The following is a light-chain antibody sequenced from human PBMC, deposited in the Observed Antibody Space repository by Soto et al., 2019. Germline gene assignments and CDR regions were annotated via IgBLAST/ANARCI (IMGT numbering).Light chain of an antibody. CDR1: QDINTW. CDR3: QQADSVPWT. V-gene: IGKV1-12*01. J-gene: IGKJ1*01. CDR2: AAS. Sequence: DIQLTQSPSSVSASVGDKVTITCRASQDINTWLAWYQQIPGTAPKLLIYAASALQRGVPSRFSGTGAGTDFSLTISGLQPEDFAIYFCQQADSVPWTFGQGTKVEIK.